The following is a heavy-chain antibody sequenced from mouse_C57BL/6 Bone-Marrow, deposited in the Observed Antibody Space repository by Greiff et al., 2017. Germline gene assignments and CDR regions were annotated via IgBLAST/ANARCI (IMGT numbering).Heavy chain of an antibody. CDR3: ASSGMAMDY. CDR1: GYTFTSHW. Sequence: QVPLQQSGTELVKPGAAVKLSCKASGYTFTSHWMHWVKQRPGQGLERIGNINPSNGGTNYKEKFKSKSTLTVDISSSTAYMQLSSLTSEDSAVYYCASSGMAMDYWAQGTSVTDS. J-gene: IGHJ4*01. V-gene: IGHV1-53*01. D-gene: IGHD3-2*02. CDR2: INPSNGGT.